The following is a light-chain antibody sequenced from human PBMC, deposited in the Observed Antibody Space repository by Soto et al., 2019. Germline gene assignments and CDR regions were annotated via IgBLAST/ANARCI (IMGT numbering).Light chain of an antibody. CDR1: QSVSSY. CDR2: DAS. V-gene: IGKV3-11*01. J-gene: IGKJ3*01. CDR3: QQRSNPFT. Sequence: EIVLTQSPATLSMSPGDRVTLSCRASQSVSSYLAWYQQKPGQAPRLLIYDASNRATGIPARFSGSGSGTDFTLTISSLEPEDFPLYYCQQRSNPFTFGPGTKVDIK.